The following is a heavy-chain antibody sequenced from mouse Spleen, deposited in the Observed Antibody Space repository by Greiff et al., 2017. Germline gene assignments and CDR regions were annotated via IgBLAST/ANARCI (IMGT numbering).Heavy chain of an antibody. Sequence: VNVVESGAELVRPGTSVKVSCKASGYAFTNYLIEWVKQRPGQGLEWIGVINPGSGGTNYNEKFKGKATLTADKSSSTAYMQLSSLTSEDSAVYFCARENSYYYDGSYGDYFDYWGQGTTLTVSS. CDR1: GYAFTNYL. D-gene: IGHD1-1*01. J-gene: IGHJ2*01. CDR2: INPGSGGT. V-gene: IGHV1-54*01. CDR3: ARENSYYYDGSYGDYFDY.